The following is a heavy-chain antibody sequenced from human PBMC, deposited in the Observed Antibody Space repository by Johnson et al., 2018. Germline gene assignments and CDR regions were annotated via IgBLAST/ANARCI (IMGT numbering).Heavy chain of an antibody. J-gene: IGHJ6*03. D-gene: IGHD1-26*01. CDR2: ISWNSGTI. Sequence: VQLVESGGGLVQPGRSLRLSCVASGFTFDDYAMHWVRQAPGKGLEWVSGISWNSGTIGYADSVKGRFTISRDNAQNSLYLQMNSLRAEDTALYYSAKDKVTGGRYSEPRGGYYYYYYMDVWGKGPTVTVSS. CDR3: AKDKVTGGRYSEPRGGYYYYYYMDV. V-gene: IGHV3-9*01. CDR1: GFTFDDYA.